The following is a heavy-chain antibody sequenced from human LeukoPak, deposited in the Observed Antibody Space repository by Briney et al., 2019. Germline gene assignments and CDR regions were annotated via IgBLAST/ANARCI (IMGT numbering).Heavy chain of an antibody. CDR2: INHSGSN. CDR1: GGSFSGYY. Sequence: SETLCLTCAVYGGSFSGYYWSWIRQPPGKGLEWMGEINHSGSNNYYPSLKSRVTISVDTSTTQFSLKLSSVTAADPAVYYCARDERWLQLRHCDYWPQGTRVPLSS. CDR3: ARDERWLQLRHCDY. D-gene: IGHD5-24*01. J-gene: IGHJ4*02. V-gene: IGHV4-34*01.